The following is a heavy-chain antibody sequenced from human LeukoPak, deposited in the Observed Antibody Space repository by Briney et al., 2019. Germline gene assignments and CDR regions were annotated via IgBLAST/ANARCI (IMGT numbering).Heavy chain of an antibody. Sequence: SVKVSCKASGGTFSSYAISWVRQAPGQGLEWMGGIIPIFGTANYAQKFQGRVTITTDESTSTAYMELSSLRSEDTAVYYCARGTDDFWKDAFDIWGQGTMVTVSS. CDR2: IIPIFGTA. D-gene: IGHD3-3*01. V-gene: IGHV1-69*05. CDR1: GGTFSSYA. J-gene: IGHJ3*02. CDR3: ARGTDDFWKDAFDI.